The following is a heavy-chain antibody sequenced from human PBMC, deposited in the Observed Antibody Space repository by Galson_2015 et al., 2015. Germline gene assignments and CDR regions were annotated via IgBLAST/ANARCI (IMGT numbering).Heavy chain of an antibody. CDR3: ATELYSDCTGGVCYKDDAFDI. CDR1: GYTLTELS. V-gene: IGHV1-24*01. J-gene: IGHJ3*02. CDR2: FDPEDGET. Sequence: SVKVSCKASGYTLTELSMHWVRQAPGKGLEWMGGFDPEDGETIYAQKFQGRVTMTEDTSTDTAYMELSSLRSEDTAVYYCATELYSDCTGGVCYKDDAFDIWGQGTMVTVSS. D-gene: IGHD2-8*02.